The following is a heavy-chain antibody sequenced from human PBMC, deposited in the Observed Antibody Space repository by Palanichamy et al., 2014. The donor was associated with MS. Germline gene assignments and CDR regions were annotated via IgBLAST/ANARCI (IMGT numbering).Heavy chain of an antibody. V-gene: IGHV3-48*02. D-gene: IGHD6-19*01. CDR3: ARDRAGTGYYFDH. CDR2: ISNSNSYI. Sequence: EVQLVESGGGLVQPGGSLRLSCAASGFTFSSYNMNWVRQAPGKGLEWIAYISNSNSYIYYADSVKGRFTISRDNAENSLYLQMNSLRDEDTAIYYCARDRAGTGYYFDHWGQGTLVTVSS. CDR1: GFTFSSYN. J-gene: IGHJ4*02.